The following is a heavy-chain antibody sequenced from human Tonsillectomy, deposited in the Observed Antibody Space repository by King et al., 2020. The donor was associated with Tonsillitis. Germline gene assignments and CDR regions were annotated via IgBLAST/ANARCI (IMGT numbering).Heavy chain of an antibody. CDR2: IKQDGSEK. V-gene: IGHV3-7*04. CDR3: ARGSSSWKNSWFDP. D-gene: IGHD6-13*01. CDR1: GFTFSSYW. Sequence: VQLVESGGGLVQPGGSLRLSCAASGFTFSSYWMSWVRQAPGKGLEWVANIKQDGSEKYYVDSVKGRFTISRDNAKNSLYLQMNSLRAEDTAVYYCARGSSSWKNSWFDPWGQGTLVTVSS. J-gene: IGHJ5*02.